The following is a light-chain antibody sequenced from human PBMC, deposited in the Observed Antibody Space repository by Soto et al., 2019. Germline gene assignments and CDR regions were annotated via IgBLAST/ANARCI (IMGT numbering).Light chain of an antibody. J-gene: IGKJ1*01. CDR2: GAS. Sequence: EIVMTQSPSTLSVSPGERATLSCRASQSVSSNLALYQQKPGQAPRLLIYGASTAATGIPARFSGSGSGAEFTVTSSFLQSKDFEVYYCQQYNSWPVALGQGSKVYIK. V-gene: IGKV3-15*01. CDR1: QSVSSN. CDR3: QQYNSWPVA.